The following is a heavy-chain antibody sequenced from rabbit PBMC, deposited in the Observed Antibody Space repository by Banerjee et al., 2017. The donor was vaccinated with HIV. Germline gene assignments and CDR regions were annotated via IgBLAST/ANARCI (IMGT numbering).Heavy chain of an antibody. D-gene: IGHD8-1*01. CDR1: GFSFSQNYY. CDR3: ARRGSTYVSYFNL. Sequence: QSLEESGGDLVKPGASLTLTCTASGFSFSQNYYMCWVRQAPGKGLEWIGCIATDNDSTYYASWAKGRFTVSKTSSTTVTLQMTSLTAADTATYFCARRGSTYVSYFNLWGPGTLVTVS. CDR2: IATDNDST. J-gene: IGHJ4*01. V-gene: IGHV1S40*01.